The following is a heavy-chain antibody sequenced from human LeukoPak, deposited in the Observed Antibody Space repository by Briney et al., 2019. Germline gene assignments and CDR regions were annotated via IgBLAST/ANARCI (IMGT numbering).Heavy chain of an antibody. V-gene: IGHV4-30-2*01. J-gene: IGHJ6*02. CDR2: IYYSGST. CDR1: NGSISSGGYS. CDR3: ARVGTMVRGVIQAKPRYYYYYGMDV. Sequence: SETLSLTCAVSNGSISSGGYSWSWIRQPPGKDLEWIGYIYYSGSTYYNPSLKSRVTISEDRSKNQFSLKLSSVTAADTAVYYCARVGTMVRGVIQAKPRYYYYYGMDVWGQGTTVTVSS. D-gene: IGHD3-10*01.